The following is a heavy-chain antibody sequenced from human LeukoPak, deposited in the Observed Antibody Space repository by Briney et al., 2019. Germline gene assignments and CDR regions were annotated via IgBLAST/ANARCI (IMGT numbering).Heavy chain of an antibody. Sequence: GASVKVSCKASGYTFTGYYIHWVRQAPGQGLEWMGWINPNSGDTNYAQKFQGRVTMTRDMSITTAYMELSRLTSDDTTVYYCARWGSAVADYWGQGTLVTVSP. D-gene: IGHD6-19*01. CDR3: ARWGSAVADY. CDR2: INPNSGDT. V-gene: IGHV1-2*02. J-gene: IGHJ4*02. CDR1: GYTFTGYY.